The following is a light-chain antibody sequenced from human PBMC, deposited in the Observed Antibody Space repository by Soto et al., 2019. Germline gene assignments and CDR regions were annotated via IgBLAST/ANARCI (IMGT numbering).Light chain of an antibody. CDR3: QQYNNWPPIT. CDR1: QSVSSN. J-gene: IGKJ5*01. Sequence: EVVMTQSPATLSVSTGKRATLSCRASQSVSSNLAWYQQKPGQAPRLLIHGASTRATGIPARFSGSGSGTEFSLTISSLQSEDFAVYYCQQYNNWPPITFGQGTRLEI. V-gene: IGKV3-15*01. CDR2: GAS.